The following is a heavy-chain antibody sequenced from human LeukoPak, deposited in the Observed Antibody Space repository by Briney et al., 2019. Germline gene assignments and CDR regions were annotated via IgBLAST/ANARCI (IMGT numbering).Heavy chain of an antibody. CDR1: GGTFSNYA. CDR3: ARVDGGNSGYYYYMDV. Sequence: SVKVSCKASGGTFSNYAISWVRQPPGQGLEWMGGIIPIFGTANYAQKFQGRVTTTTDESTRTAYMELSSLSSEDTAVYYCARVDGGNSGYYYYMDVWGKGTTVTVSS. J-gene: IGHJ6*03. CDR2: IIPIFGTA. D-gene: IGHD4-23*01. V-gene: IGHV1-69*05.